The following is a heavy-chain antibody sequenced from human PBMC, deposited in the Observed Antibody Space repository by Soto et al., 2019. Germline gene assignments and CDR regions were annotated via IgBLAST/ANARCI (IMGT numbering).Heavy chain of an antibody. V-gene: IGHV3-21*01. Sequence: PGGSLRLSCAASGFTFSSYSMNWVRQAPGKGLEWVSSISSSSSYIYYADSVKGRFTISRDNAKNSLYLQMKRLRAEDTAVYYCARDRWIVVVPEPNGMSIAPAEVDVWGQGTMVTVPS. D-gene: IGHD2-2*01. J-gene: IGHJ6*02. CDR3: ARDRWIVVVPEPNGMSIAPAEVDV. CDR1: GFTFSSYS. CDR2: ISSSSSYI.